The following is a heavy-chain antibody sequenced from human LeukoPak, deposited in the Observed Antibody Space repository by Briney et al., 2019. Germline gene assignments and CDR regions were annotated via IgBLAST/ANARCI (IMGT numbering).Heavy chain of an antibody. CDR2: ISYDGSNK. J-gene: IGHJ4*02. Sequence: GGSLRLSCAASGFTFSSYAMSWVRQAPGKGLGWVAVISYDGSNKYYADSVKGRFTISRDNSKNTLYLQMNSLRAEDTAVYYCAKVRYYYDSSGYLAVDYWGQGTLVTVSS. CDR3: AKVRYYYDSSGYLAVDY. CDR1: GFTFSSYA. V-gene: IGHV3-30*18. D-gene: IGHD3-22*01.